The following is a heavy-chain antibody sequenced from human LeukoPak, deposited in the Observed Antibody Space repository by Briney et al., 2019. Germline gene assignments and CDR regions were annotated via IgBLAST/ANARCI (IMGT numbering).Heavy chain of an antibody. J-gene: IGHJ4*02. V-gene: IGHV3-53*01. D-gene: IGHD1-26*01. CDR2: VYSVGKT. Sequence: GGSLRLSCAASGFTVSSNYMSWVRQAPGKGLEWVSLVYSVGKTYYADSVKGRFIISRDNSKNTVYLEMNSLRAEDTAVYYCARGLGSGSYYGYWGQGTLVTVSS. CDR3: ARGLGSGSYYGY. CDR1: GFTVSSNY.